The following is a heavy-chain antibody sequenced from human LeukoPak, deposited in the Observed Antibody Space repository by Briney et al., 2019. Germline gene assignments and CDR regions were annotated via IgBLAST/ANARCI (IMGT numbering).Heavy chain of an antibody. Sequence: EASVKVSCKASGYTFTSYGISWVRQAPGQGLEWMGWISAYNGNTNYAQKLQGRVTMTTDTSTSTAYMELRSLRSDDTAVYYCAKFVRFLEWSPPYGRDGYYMDVWGKGTTVTVSS. D-gene: IGHD3-3*01. J-gene: IGHJ6*03. V-gene: IGHV1-18*01. CDR1: GYTFTSYG. CDR2: ISAYNGNT. CDR3: AKFVRFLEWSPPYGRDGYYMDV.